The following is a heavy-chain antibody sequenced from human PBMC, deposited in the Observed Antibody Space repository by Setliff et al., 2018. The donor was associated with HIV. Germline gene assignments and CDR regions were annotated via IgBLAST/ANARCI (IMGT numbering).Heavy chain of an antibody. J-gene: IGHJ6*02. Sequence: PSETLSLTCAVSGDSVSGPNYNWGWIRQPPGKGLEWIGTISFRGSTSYTPSLKSRVTISLDTSKSQFSLNLNSVTAADAAVYYCTGPAMAAAGPLEYYYYYGMDVWGQGTTVTVSS. CDR3: TGPAMAAAGPLEYYYYYGMDV. CDR2: ISFRGST. D-gene: IGHD6-13*01. V-gene: IGHV4-39*01. CDR1: GDSVSGPNYN.